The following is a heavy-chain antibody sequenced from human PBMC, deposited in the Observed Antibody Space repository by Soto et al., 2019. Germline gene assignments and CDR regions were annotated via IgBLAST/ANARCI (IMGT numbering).Heavy chain of an antibody. CDR2: IYHSGST. V-gene: IGHV4-4*02. D-gene: IGHD6-19*01. Sequence: SETLSLTCAVSGGSISGSYWWSLVRQPPGRGLEWIGKIYHSGSTNYNPSLKSRVTISVDKSKNKFSLKLSSVTAADTAVYDCAREHSSSGWYSYYYGMDVWGQGTTVTASS. CDR3: AREHSSSGWYSYYYGMDV. CDR1: GGSISGSYW. J-gene: IGHJ6*02.